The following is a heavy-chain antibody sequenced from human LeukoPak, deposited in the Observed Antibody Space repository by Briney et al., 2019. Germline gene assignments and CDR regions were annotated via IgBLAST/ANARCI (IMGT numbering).Heavy chain of an antibody. CDR3: ARDKDGSGSNHVFGLDP. J-gene: IGHJ5*02. CDR2: IDYSGST. V-gene: IGHV4-59*01. Sequence: SETLSLTCTVSGGSISSYYWSWIRQPPGKGLERIGYIDYSGSTNYNPSLKSRVTISVDTSKSQFSLKLNSVTAADTAVYYCARDKDGSGSNHVFGLDPWGQGTLVTVSS. D-gene: IGHD3-10*01. CDR1: GGSISSYY.